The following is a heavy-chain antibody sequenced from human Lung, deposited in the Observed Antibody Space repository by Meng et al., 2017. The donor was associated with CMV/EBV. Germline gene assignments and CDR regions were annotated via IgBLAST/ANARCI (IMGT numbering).Heavy chain of an antibody. D-gene: IGHD3-22*01. Sequence: QVQLVPSGAEVKKPGVSLKLSCETSGFTFTTYFMHWLRQAPGQGLQWMGLFNPNGDVTTYSPRFQGRITLTGDTSTSTLYMELGSLTSDDTAVYYCAREMPMTCYFDQWGQGTLVTVSS. V-gene: IGHV1-46*01. J-gene: IGHJ4*03. CDR1: GFTFTTYF. CDR2: FNPNGDVT. CDR3: AREMPMTCYFDQ.